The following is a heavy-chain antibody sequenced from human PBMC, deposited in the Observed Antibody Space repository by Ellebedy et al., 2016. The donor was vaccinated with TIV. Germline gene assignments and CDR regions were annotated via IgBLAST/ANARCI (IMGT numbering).Heavy chain of an antibody. D-gene: IGHD3-22*01. CDR1: GYTFTGYY. CDR3: ARGGVSGSSGYSHCDY. CDR2: INPNSGGT. V-gene: IGHV1-2*04. J-gene: IGHJ4*02. Sequence: AASVKVSCKASGYTFTGYYMHWVRQAPGQGLEWMGWINPNSGGTNYAQKFQGWVTMTRDTSISTAYMELSSLRSEDTAVYYCARGGVSGSSGYSHCDYWGQGTPVTVSS.